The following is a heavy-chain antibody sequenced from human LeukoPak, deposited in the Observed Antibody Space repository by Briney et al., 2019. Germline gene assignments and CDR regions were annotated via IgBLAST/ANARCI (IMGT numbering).Heavy chain of an antibody. CDR1: GGSISRYY. V-gene: IGHV4-4*07. CDR2: IQTSGST. J-gene: IGHJ4*02. CDR3: AGDHQDYGANSALWY. D-gene: IGHD4-23*01. Sequence: PSETLSLTCTVSGGSISRYYWSWIRQPAGKGLEWIGRIQTSGSTNYNPSLKSRIIMSVDTSKNQFSLKLTSVTAADTAVYYCAGDHQDYGANSALWYWGQGTLVIVSS.